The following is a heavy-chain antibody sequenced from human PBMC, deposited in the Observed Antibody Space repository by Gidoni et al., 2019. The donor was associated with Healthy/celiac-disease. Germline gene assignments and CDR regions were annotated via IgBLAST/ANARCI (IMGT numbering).Heavy chain of an antibody. CDR2: ISGSGGST. CDR3: AKGVRSRCSGGSCYSDY. J-gene: IGHJ4*02. Sequence: EVQLLESGGGLVQPGGSLRLSCAASGFTFSSYAMSWVRQAPGKGLEWVSAISGSGGSTYYADSVKGRFTISRDNSKNTLYLQMNSLRAEDTAVYYCAKGVRSRCSGGSCYSDYWGQGTLVTVSS. V-gene: IGHV3-23*01. CDR1: GFTFSSYA. D-gene: IGHD2-15*01.